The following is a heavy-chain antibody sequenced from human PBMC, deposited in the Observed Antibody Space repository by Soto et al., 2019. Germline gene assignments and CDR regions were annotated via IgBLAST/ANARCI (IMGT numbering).Heavy chain of an antibody. Sequence: QVQLVESGGGVVQPGRSLRLSCAASGFTFSSHGMHWVRQAPGKGLEWVAVIWYDGSDKYYADSVKGRFTISRDNSKNTRYLQMNSLRAEDTAVYYCARDQGDGWGQGTLVTVSS. V-gene: IGHV3-33*01. CDR2: IWYDGSDK. D-gene: IGHD2-21*02. CDR1: GFTFSSHG. J-gene: IGHJ4*02. CDR3: ARDQGDG.